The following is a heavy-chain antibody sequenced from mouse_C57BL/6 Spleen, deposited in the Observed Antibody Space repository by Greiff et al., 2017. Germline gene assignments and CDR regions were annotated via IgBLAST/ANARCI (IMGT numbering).Heavy chain of an antibody. V-gene: IGHV1-82*01. J-gene: IGHJ2*01. Sequence: QVQLQQSGPELVKPGASVKISCKASGYAFSSSWMNWVKQRPGKGLEWIGRIYPGDGDTNYNGKFKGKATLTADKSSSTAYMQLSSLTSEDSAVYFCAKSGGYPYFAYWGQGTTLTVSS. CDR1: GYAFSSSW. CDR3: AKSGGYPYFAY. D-gene: IGHD1-1*02. CDR2: IYPGDGDT.